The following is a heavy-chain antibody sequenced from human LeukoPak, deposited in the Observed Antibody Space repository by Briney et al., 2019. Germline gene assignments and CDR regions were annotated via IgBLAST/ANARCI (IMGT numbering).Heavy chain of an antibody. J-gene: IGHJ4*02. CDR2: ISYDGSNK. D-gene: IGHD3-3*01. CDR1: GFTFSSYG. V-gene: IGHV3-30*18. CDR3: AKDRPGFWSGYYTRGFYYFDY. Sequence: PGRSLRLSCAASGFTFSSYGMHWVRQAPGKGLEWVAVISYDGSNKYYADSVKGRFTISRDNSKNTLYLQMNSLRAEGTAVYYCAKDRPGFWSGYYTRGFYYFDYWGQGTLVTVSS.